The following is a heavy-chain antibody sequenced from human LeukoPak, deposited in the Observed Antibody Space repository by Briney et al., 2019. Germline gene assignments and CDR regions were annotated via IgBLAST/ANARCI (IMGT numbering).Heavy chain of an antibody. CDR3: ARAAGYRFDY. D-gene: IGHD5-12*01. V-gene: IGHV4-59*01. CDR2: IYYSGSA. CDR1: GGSISSYY. J-gene: IGHJ4*02. Sequence: SETLSLTCTVSGGSISSYYWSCIRQPPGKGLEWIGYIYYSGSANYNPSLKSRVTISVDTSKNQFSLKLNSVTAADTAVYYCARAAGYRFDYWGQGTLVTVSS.